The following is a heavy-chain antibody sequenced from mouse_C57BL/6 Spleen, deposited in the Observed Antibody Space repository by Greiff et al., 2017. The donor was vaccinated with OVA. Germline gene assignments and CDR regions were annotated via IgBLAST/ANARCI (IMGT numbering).Heavy chain of an antibody. J-gene: IGHJ3*01. CDR2: ISYDGSN. D-gene: IGHD1-1*01. CDR3: ARDNLYGSSSFAY. CDR1: GYSITSGYY. Sequence: DVQLQESGPGLVKPSQSLSLTCSVTGYSITSGYYWNWIRQFPGNKLEWMGYISYDGSNNYNPSLKNRISITRDTSKNQFFLKLNSVTTEDTATYYCARDNLYGSSSFAYWGQGTLVTVSA. V-gene: IGHV3-6*01.